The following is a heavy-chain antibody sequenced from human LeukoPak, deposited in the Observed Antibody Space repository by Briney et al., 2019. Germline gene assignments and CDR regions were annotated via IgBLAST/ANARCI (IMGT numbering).Heavy chain of an antibody. CDR3: AKEQYDYGDYRSGFDY. CDR2: ISGSGGST. V-gene: IGHV3-23*01. J-gene: IGHJ4*02. CDR1: GFTFSSYA. D-gene: IGHD4-17*01. Sequence: TGGSLRLSCAASGFTFSSYAMSWVRQAPGKGLEWVSAISGSGGSTYYADSVKGRFTISRDNSKNTLYLQMNSLRAEDTAVYYCAKEQYDYGDYRSGFDYWGQGTLVTVSS.